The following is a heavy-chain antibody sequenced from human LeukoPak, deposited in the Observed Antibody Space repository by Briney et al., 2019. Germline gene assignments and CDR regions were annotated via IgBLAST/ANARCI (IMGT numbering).Heavy chain of an antibody. D-gene: IGHD3-10*01. CDR3: AREGITMVRGAFDI. CDR2: ISNNGGNT. V-gene: IGHV3-64*04. Sequence: GGSLRLSCSASGFTFSNYALHWVRQAPGKGLEYVSTISNNGGNTNYADSVKGRFTISRDNSKNTLYLQMNSLRAEDTAVYYCAREGITMVRGAFDIWGQGTMVTVPS. CDR1: GFTFSNYA. J-gene: IGHJ3*02.